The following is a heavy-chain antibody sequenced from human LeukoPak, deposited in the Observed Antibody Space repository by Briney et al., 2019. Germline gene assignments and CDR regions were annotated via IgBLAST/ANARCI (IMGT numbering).Heavy chain of an antibody. CDR1: GFTFPNYA. CDR3: ARARSWNDAFDI. J-gene: IGHJ3*02. CDR2: ISYDGSNK. D-gene: IGHD6-13*01. Sequence: PGRSLRLSCAASGFTFPNYAVHWVSQAPGKGLEWVAVISYDGSNKYYADSVKGRFTISRDNSKNTLYLQMNSLRAEDTAVYYCARARSWNDAFDIWGQGTMVTVSS. V-gene: IGHV3-30-3*01.